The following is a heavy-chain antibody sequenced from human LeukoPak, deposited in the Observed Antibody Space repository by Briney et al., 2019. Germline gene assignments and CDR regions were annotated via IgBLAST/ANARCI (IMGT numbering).Heavy chain of an antibody. CDR2: ISWNSGTI. CDR3: ATYDFWSGYDY. V-gene: IGHV3-9*01. CDR1: GFTFHDYA. D-gene: IGHD3-3*01. J-gene: IGHJ4*02. Sequence: GGSLRLSCAASGFTFHDYAMHWVRQAPGKGLEWVSGISWNSGTIGYADSVKGRFTISRDNAKNSLYLQMNSLRAEDTALYHCATYDFWSGYDYWGQGTLVTVSS.